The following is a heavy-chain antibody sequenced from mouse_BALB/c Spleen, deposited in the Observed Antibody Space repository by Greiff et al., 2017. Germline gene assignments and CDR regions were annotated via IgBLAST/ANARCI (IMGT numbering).Heavy chain of an antibody. CDR1: GYSITSDYA. D-gene: IGHD1-1*02. CDR3: ARSAWSLFDY. J-gene: IGHJ2*01. V-gene: IGHV3-2*02. Sequence: EVKLVESGPGLVKPSQSLSLTCTVTGYSITSDYAWNWIRQFPGNKLEWMGYISYSGSTSYNPSLKSRISITRDTSKNQFFLQLNSVTTEDTATYYCARSAWSLFDYWGQGTTLTVSS. CDR2: ISYSGST.